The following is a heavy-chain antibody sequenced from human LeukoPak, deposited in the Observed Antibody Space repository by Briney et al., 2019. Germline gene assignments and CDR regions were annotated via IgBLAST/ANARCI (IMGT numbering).Heavy chain of an antibody. CDR3: ARGLAYGDYDAGYYFDY. D-gene: IGHD4-17*01. CDR2: INHSGST. Sequence: PSETLSLTCAVYGGSFSGYYWSWIRQPPGKGLEWIGEINHSGSTNYNPSLESRVTISVDTSKNQFSLKLSSVTAADTAVYYCARGLAYGDYDAGYYFDYWGQGTLVTVSS. CDR1: GGSFSGYY. V-gene: IGHV4-34*01. J-gene: IGHJ4*02.